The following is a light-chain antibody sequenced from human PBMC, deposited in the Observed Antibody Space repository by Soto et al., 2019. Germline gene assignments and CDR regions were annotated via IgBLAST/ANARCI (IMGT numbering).Light chain of an antibody. CDR3: QQSFSTPHT. V-gene: IGKV1-39*01. CDR2: ATS. J-gene: IGKJ2*01. Sequence: IQMTQSPSSLSASLGDTVTITCRASQTLSFYLNWYQQKPGRTPNLLIDATSSLQSGVPSRFDGSGSGTEFTLTISSLQPDDFATYYCQQSFSTPHTFGQGTKLQLK. CDR1: QTLSFY.